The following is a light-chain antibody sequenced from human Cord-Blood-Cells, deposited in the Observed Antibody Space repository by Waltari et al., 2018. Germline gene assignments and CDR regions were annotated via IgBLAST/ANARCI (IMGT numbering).Light chain of an antibody. CDR2: DNN. J-gene: IGLJ3*02. CDR3: GTWDSSLSAWV. V-gene: IGLV1-51*01. Sequence: QSVLTQPPSVSAAPGQKVTISCSGSRPNLGNTYVPCYQQLPGTAPKLLIYDNNKRPSGIPDRFSGSKSGTSATLGITGLQTGDEADYYCGTWDSSLSAWVFGGGTKLTVL. CDR1: RPNLGNTY.